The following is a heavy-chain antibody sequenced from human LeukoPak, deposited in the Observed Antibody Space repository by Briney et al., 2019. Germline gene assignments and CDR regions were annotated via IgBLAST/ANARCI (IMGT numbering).Heavy chain of an antibody. V-gene: IGHV3-11*01. CDR2: ISSSGNTI. J-gene: IGHJ4*02. CDR3: AGGNSYYDSSGYYTLTY. Sequence: GGSLRLSCAASGLTFSDYYMSWVRQAPGKGLEWVSYISSSGNTIYYADSVKGRFTISRDNAKNSLSLQMNSLRAEDTALYYCAGGNSYYDSSGYYTLTYWGQGTLVTVSS. CDR1: GLTFSDYY. D-gene: IGHD3-22*01.